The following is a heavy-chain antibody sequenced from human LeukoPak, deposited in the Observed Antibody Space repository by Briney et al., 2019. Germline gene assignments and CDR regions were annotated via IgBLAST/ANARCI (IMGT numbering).Heavy chain of an antibody. CDR2: IYTSGST. CDR1: GGSISSFY. J-gene: IGHJ4*02. D-gene: IGHD1-26*01. V-gene: IGHV4-4*07. CDR3: ARQEPSGSYDY. Sequence: SETLSLTCTVSGGSISSFYCSWIRQPAGKGLEWIGRIYTSGSTNYNPSLKSRVTMSVDTSKNQFSLKLSSVTAADTAVYFCARQEPSGSYDYWGQGTLVTVSS.